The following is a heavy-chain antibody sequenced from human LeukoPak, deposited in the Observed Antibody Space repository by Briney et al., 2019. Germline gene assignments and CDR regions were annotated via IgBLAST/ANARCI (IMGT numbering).Heavy chain of an antibody. CDR1: GFTFSSYT. Sequence: GGSLRLSCAASGFTFSSYTMNWVRQAPGKGLEWVSSIAGSSGYISYADSVKGRFTISRDNAKKSLYLQMTSLTAEDTAVYYCARDRGAYCGGDCYLGFDYWGRGALVTVSS. V-gene: IGHV3-21*01. CDR2: IAGSSGYI. D-gene: IGHD2-21*02. J-gene: IGHJ4*01. CDR3: ARDRGAYCGGDCYLGFDY.